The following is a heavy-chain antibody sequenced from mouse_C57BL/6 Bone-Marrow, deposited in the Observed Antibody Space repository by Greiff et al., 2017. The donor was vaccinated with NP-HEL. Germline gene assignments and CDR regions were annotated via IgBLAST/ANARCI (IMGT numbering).Heavy chain of an antibody. V-gene: IGHV1-66*01. CDR2: IYPGSGNT. CDR1: GYSFTSYY. J-gene: IGHJ4*01. Sequence: VKLVESGPELVKPGASVKISCKASGYSFTSYYIHWVKQRPGQGLEWIGWIYPGSGNTKYNEKFKGKATLTADTSSSTAYMQLSSLTSEDSAVYYCARSPLAMDYWGQGTSVTVSS. CDR3: ARSPLAMDY.